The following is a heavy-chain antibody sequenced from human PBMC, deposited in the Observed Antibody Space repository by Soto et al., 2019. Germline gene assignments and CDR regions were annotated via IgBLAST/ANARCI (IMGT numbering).Heavy chain of an antibody. CDR3: ARAYFWSARRNRFLDY. CDR2: IYYSGST. CDR1: GGSISSGDYY. V-gene: IGHV4-30-4*01. J-gene: IGHJ4*02. D-gene: IGHD3-3*01. Sequence: SETLSLTCTVSGGSISSGDYYWSWIRQPPGKGPEWIGYIYYSGSTYYNPSLKSRVTISVDTSKNQFSLKLSSVTAADTAVYYCARAYFWSARRNRFLDYWGQGTLVTVSS.